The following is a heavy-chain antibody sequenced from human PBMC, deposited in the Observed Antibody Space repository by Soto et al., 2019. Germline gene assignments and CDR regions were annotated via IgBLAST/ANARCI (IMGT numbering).Heavy chain of an antibody. J-gene: IGHJ6*02. D-gene: IGHD4-17*01. V-gene: IGHV2-70*01. CDR3: ARGTEKLTVTRARGIYGMDV. Sequence: SGPTLVNPTHTLTLTCTFSGSSLSTSGMCVSWIRQPPGKALEWLALIDWDDDKYYSTSLKTRLTISKDTSKNQVVLTMTNMDPVQTSTYYFARGTEKLTVTRARGIYGMDVGGQGTTVTVS. CDR2: IDWDDDK. CDR1: GSSLSTSGMC.